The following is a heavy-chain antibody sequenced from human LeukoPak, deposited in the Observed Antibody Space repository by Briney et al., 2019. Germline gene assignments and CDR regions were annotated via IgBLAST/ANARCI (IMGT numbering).Heavy chain of an antibody. Sequence: GAAVKVSCKASGYIFTSYGISGVRQAPGHGLEWMGWSSAYNGNTNYAQKFQGRVTMTTDTSTSTAYMELRSLRSDDTAVYYCARDWQQLLDYWGQGTLVTVSS. CDR1: GYIFTSYG. CDR3: ARDWQQLLDY. V-gene: IGHV1-18*01. D-gene: IGHD6-13*01. J-gene: IGHJ4*02. CDR2: SSAYNGNT.